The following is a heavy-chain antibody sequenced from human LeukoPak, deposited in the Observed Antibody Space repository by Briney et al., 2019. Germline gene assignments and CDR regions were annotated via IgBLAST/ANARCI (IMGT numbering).Heavy chain of an antibody. J-gene: IGHJ5*02. CDR2: INHSGST. Sequence: SETLSLTCAVYGGSFSGYYWSWIRQPPGKGLEWIGEINHSGSTNYNPSLKSRVTISVDTSKNQFSLKLSSVTAADTAVYYCARRPSDSSGWYEDNWFDPWGQGTLVTVSS. CDR3: ARRPSDSSGWYEDNWFDP. V-gene: IGHV4-34*01. D-gene: IGHD6-19*01. CDR1: GGSFSGYY.